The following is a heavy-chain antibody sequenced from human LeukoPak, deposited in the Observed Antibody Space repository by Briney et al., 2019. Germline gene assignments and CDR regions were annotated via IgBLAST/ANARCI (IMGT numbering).Heavy chain of an antibody. J-gene: IGHJ6*02. CDR3: ARLGYCSGSSCSVTAMVRWDYYYYGMDV. CDR1: GGSISSYY. V-gene: IGHV4-59*08. Sequence: SETLSLTCTVSGGSISSYYWSWIRQPPGKGLEWIGYIYYSGSTNYNPSLKSRVTISVDTSKNQFSLKLSSVTAADTAVYYCARLGYCSGSSCSVTAMVRWDYYYYGMDVWGQGTTVTVSS. CDR2: IYYSGST. D-gene: IGHD2-15*01.